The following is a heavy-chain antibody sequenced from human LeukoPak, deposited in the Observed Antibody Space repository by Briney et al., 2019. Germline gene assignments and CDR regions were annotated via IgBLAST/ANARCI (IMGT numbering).Heavy chain of an antibody. J-gene: IGHJ6*02. D-gene: IGHD3-3*01. CDR2: IKPDGSDK. CDR1: GFTFSNYW. V-gene: IGHV3-7*01. CDR3: ARDGGIRFLEWLFTPNYYYYGMDV. Sequence: AGGSLRLSCAVSGFTFSNYWMTWVRQAPGKGLEWVANIKPDGSDKYYVDSVKGRFTISRDNAKNSLYLQMNSLRAEDTAVYYCARDGGIRFLEWLFTPNYYYYGMDVWGQGTTVTVSS.